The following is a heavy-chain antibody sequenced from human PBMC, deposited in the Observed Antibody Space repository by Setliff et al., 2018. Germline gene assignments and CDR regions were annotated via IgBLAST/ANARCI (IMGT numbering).Heavy chain of an antibody. Sequence: TLSLTCTVSGGSIRNYYWSWIRQPPGKGLEWIGYIYYSGNTNYNPSLKSRVTISVDTSKNQFSLKLSSVTAADTAVYFCARGYYNFLSGYYTPYYFDYWGQGTLVTVSS. CDR1: GGSIRNYY. CDR2: IYYSGNT. D-gene: IGHD3-3*01. CDR3: ARGYYNFLSGYYTPYYFDY. V-gene: IGHV4-59*01. J-gene: IGHJ4*02.